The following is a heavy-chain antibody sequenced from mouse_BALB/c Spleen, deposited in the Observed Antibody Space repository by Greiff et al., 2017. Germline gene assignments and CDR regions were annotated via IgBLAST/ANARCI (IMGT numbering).Heavy chain of an antibody. CDR3: DRRITGY. V-gene: IGHV14-4*02. CDR2: IDPENGDT. J-gene: IGHJ2*01. D-gene: IGHD2-4*01. Sequence: EVQLQQSGAELVRSGASVKLSCTASGFTFKDYYMHWVQQRPEQGLEWIGWIDPENGDTEYAPKFQGQATMTADTSSNTVYLQLSSLTSEDTAVYYCDRRITGYWGQGTTLTVSS. CDR1: GFTFKDYY.